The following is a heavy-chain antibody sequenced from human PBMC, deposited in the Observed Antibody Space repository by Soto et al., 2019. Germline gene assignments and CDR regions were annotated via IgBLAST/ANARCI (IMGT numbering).Heavy chain of an antibody. Sequence: EVQLVESGGGLVKPGGSLRLSCAASGFTFSNAWMSWVRQAPGKGLEWVGRIKSKTDGGTTDYAAPVKGRFTISRDDSKNTLYLQMNSLKTEDTAVYYCTTDLGFLEWLLYQYWGQGTLVTVSS. V-gene: IGHV3-15*01. CDR3: TTDLGFLEWLLYQY. J-gene: IGHJ4*02. CDR2: IKSKTDGGTT. CDR1: GFTFSNAW. D-gene: IGHD3-3*01.